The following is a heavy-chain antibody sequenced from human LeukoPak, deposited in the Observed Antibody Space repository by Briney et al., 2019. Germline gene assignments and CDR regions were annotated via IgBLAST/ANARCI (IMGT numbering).Heavy chain of an antibody. V-gene: IGHV4-31*03. D-gene: IGHD5-12*01. CDR3: AREGYDLNYYYYGMDV. CDR1: GGSISSGGYY. Sequence: SQTLSLTCTVSGGSISSGGYYWSWIRQHPGKGLEWIGYIYYSGSTYYNPSLKSRVTISVDTSKNQFSLKLSSVTAADTAVYYCAREGYDLNYYYYGMDVWGQGTTVTVSS. J-gene: IGHJ6*02. CDR2: IYYSGST.